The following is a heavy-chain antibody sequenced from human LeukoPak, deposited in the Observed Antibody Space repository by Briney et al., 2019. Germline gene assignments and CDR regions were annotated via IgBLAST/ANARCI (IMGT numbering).Heavy chain of an antibody. J-gene: IGHJ4*02. Sequence: GGSLRLSCAASGFTFDDYGMSWVRQAPGKGLEWVSGINWNGASTGYADSVKGRFTISRDNAKNSLYLQMNSLRAEDTAVYYCARVRYDSSGYYFFDYWGQGTLVTVSS. V-gene: IGHV3-20*04. CDR3: ARVRYDSSGYYFFDY. CDR1: GFTFDDYG. CDR2: INWNGAST. D-gene: IGHD3-22*01.